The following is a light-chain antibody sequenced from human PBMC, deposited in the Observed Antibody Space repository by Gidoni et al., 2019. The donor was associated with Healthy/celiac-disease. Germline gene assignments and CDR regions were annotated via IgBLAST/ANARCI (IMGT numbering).Light chain of an antibody. CDR1: SSDGGGYNY. Sequence: QSALTQPASVSGSPGQSITISCTGTSSDGGGYNYVSWYQQHPGKAPKLMIYEVSNRPSGVSNRFSGSKSGNTASLTISGLQAEYEADYYCSSYTSSSTLDWVFGGGTKLTVL. V-gene: IGLV2-14*01. J-gene: IGLJ3*02. CDR3: SSYTSSSTLDWV. CDR2: EVS.